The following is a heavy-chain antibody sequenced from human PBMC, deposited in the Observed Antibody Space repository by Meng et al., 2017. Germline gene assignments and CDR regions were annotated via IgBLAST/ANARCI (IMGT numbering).Heavy chain of an antibody. CDR3: VRGGFRQWLVRGKNY. J-gene: IGHJ4*02. Sequence: GESLKISCAASGFTFSNSDMNWVRQAPGKGLEWVSGVSWNGSRTHYADSVKGRSIISRDNSRSFLYQQMNSLRPEDMAVYYCVRGGFRQWLVRGKNYWGQGTLVTVSS. V-gene: IGHV3-19*01. CDR1: GFTFSNSD. CDR2: VSWNGSRT. D-gene: IGHD6-19*01.